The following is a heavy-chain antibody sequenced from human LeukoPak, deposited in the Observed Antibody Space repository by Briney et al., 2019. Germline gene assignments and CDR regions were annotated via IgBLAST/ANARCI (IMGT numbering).Heavy chain of an antibody. CDR1: GGSISSSSYY. D-gene: IGHD3-9*01. V-gene: IGHV4-39*01. J-gene: IGHJ3*02. CDR3: ARQFPYYDILTGYYHALDAFDI. CDR2: IYYSGST. Sequence: SETLSLTCTVSGGSISSSSYYWGWVRQPPGKGREWIGSIYYSGSTYYNPSLKSRVTIPVDPSKNQFSLKLSSVTAADTAVYYCARQFPYYDILTGYYHALDAFDIWGQGTMVTVSS.